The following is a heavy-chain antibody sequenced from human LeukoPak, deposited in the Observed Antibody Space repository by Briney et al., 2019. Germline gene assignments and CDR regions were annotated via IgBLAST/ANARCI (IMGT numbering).Heavy chain of an antibody. J-gene: IGHJ4*02. D-gene: IGHD1-26*01. CDR3: TTVGTTSPIAEEYFDY. CDR1: GFIFDHAW. V-gene: IGHV3-15*01. CDR2: VKSKTDGGTT. Sequence: GGSLRLSCAASGFIFDHAWMNGVRQAPGKGLEWVGRVKSKTDGGTTDYAAPVRGRFTISRDDSENTLFLQLNSLKTEDTALYYCTTVGTTSPIAEEYFDYWGQGTLVTVSS.